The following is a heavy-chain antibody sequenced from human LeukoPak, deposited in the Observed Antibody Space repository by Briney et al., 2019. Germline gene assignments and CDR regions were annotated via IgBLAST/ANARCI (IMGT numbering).Heavy chain of an antibody. CDR1: GFTVSSNY. CDR3: ARDRDYYDSSGYYY. V-gene: IGHV3-66*01. J-gene: IGHJ4*02. Sequence: GGSLRLSCAASGFTVSSNYMSWVRQDPGKGLEWVSVIYSGGSTCYADSVKGRFTISRDNSKNTLYLQMNSLRAEDTAVYYCARDRDYYDSSGYYYWGQGTLVTVSS. CDR2: IYSGGST. D-gene: IGHD3-22*01.